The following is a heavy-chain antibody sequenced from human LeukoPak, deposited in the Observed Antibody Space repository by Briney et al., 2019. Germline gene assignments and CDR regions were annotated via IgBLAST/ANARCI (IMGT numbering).Heavy chain of an antibody. V-gene: IGHV3-21*01. Sequence: PGGSLRLSCAASGFTFSSYSMNWVRQAPGEGLEWVSSISSSSYIYYADSVKGRFTISRDNAKNSLYLQMNSLRAEDTAVYYCARDIDYGGNSYYIDYWGQGTLVTVSS. J-gene: IGHJ4*02. D-gene: IGHD4-23*01. CDR2: ISSSSYI. CDR3: ARDIDYGGNSYYIDY. CDR1: GFTFSSYS.